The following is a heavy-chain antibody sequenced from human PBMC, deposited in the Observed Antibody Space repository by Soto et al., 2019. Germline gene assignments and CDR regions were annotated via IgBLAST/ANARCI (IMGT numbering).Heavy chain of an antibody. Sequence: ASVTVSCPASGSTFTSYAMHWVRQAPGQRLEWMGWINAGNGNTNYAQKLQGRVTMTTDTSTSTAYMELRSLRSDDTAVYYCARLYYDSSGYPKYNWFDPWGQGTLVNVSS. J-gene: IGHJ5*02. D-gene: IGHD3-22*01. CDR1: GSTFTSYA. CDR2: INAGNGNT. V-gene: IGHV1-3*01. CDR3: ARLYYDSSGYPKYNWFDP.